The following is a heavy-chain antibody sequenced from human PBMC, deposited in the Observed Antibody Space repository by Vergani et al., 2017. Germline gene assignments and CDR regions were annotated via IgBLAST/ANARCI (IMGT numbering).Heavy chain of an antibody. CDR3: AGLYGRDSSGSKYFDY. Sequence: EVQLVQSGAEVKKPGESLKISCQISGYSFTNYWIGWVRQMPGKGLEWMGIIHPADSDTRYSPSFQGQVTISVDKSISTAYLQRSSLRASDSAMYSCAGLYGRDSSGSKYFDYWVQGTLVTVSS. D-gene: IGHD3-22*01. CDR1: GYSFTNYW. V-gene: IGHV5-51*01. J-gene: IGHJ4*02. CDR2: IHPADSDT.